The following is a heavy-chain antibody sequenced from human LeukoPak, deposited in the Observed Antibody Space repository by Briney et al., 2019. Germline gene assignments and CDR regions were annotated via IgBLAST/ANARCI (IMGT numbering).Heavy chain of an antibody. V-gene: IGHV1-46*01. CDR3: ARDHLYSSGWYVRYYYYYYMDV. D-gene: IGHD6-19*01. Sequence: ASVKVSCKASRYTFTSYYMHWVRQAPGQGLEWMGIINPSGGSTSYAQKFQGRVTMTRDTSTSTVYMELSSLRSEDTAVYYCARDHLYSSGWYVRYYYYYYMDVWGKGTTVTVSS. J-gene: IGHJ6*03. CDR1: RYTFTSYY. CDR2: INPSGGST.